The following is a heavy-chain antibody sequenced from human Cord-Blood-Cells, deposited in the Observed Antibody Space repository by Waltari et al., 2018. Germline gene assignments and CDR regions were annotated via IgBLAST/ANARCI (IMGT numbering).Heavy chain of an antibody. CDR2: IYYSGST. CDR3: ARRISRGDYLDY. V-gene: IGHV4-39*01. CDR1: GGSISSSSYY. D-gene: IGHD2-15*01. Sequence: QLQLQESGPGLVKPSETLSITCTVSGGSISSSSYYWGWIRQPPGKGLEWIGSIYYSGSTYYNPSLKSRVTISVDTSKNQFSLKLSSVTAADTAVYYCARRISRGDYLDYWGQGTLVTVSS. J-gene: IGHJ4*02.